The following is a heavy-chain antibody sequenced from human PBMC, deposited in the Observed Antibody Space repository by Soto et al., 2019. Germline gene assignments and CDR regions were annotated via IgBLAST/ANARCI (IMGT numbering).Heavy chain of an antibody. Sequence: GGSLRLSCAASGFTFSSYGMHWVRQAPGKGLEWVAVIWYDGSNKYYADSVKGRFTISRDNSKNTLYLQMNSLRAEDTAVYYCAIEVYQPLLYRYYYYYYGMDVWGQGTTVTVSS. CDR3: AIEVYQPLLYRYYYYYYGMDV. J-gene: IGHJ6*02. CDR2: IWYDGSNK. D-gene: IGHD2-2*02. V-gene: IGHV3-33*01. CDR1: GFTFSSYG.